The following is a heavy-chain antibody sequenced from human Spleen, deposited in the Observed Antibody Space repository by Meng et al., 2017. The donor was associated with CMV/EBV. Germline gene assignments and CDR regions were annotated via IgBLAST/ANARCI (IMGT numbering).Heavy chain of an antibody. D-gene: IGHD3-10*01. V-gene: IGHV4-34*01. CDR3: ATDGVGVDYFDS. J-gene: IGHJ4*02. Sequence: SETLSLTCTVYGGSFSGYYWSWLRQPPGKELEWIGEINHSGSTNYNPSLKSRVSISVDKSKKQFSLKLSSVTAADTAVYYCATDGVGVDYFDSWGQGTLVTVSS. CDR1: GGSFSGYY. CDR2: INHSGST.